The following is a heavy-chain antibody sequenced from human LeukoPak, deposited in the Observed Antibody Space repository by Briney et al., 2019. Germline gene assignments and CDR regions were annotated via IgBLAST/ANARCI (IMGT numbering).Heavy chain of an antibody. V-gene: IGHV1-18*01. CDR1: GYTFTSYG. J-gene: IGHJ5*02. CDR3: ARGPNSVYCSGGSCYLGVFWFDP. CDR2: ISAYNGNT. D-gene: IGHD2-15*01. Sequence: ASVKVSCKASGYTFTSYGISWVRQAPGQGLEWMGWISAYNGNTNYAQKLQGRVTMTTDTSTSTAYMELRSLRSDDTAVYYCARGPNSVYCSGGSCYLGVFWFDPWGQGTLVTVSS.